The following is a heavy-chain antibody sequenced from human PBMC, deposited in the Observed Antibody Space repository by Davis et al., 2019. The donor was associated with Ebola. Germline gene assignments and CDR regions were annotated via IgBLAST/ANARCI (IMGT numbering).Heavy chain of an antibody. CDR3: ARDFYDSSGYLWYFDL. CDR2: IYHSGST. Sequence: SETLSLTCAVSGGSISSSNWWSWVRQPPGKGLEWTGEIYHSGSTNYNPSLKGRVTISVDKSKSEFSLRLSSVTAADTAVYYCARDFYDSSGYLWYFDLWGRGTLVTVSS. V-gene: IGHV4-4*02. CDR1: GGSISSSNW. J-gene: IGHJ2*01. D-gene: IGHD3-22*01.